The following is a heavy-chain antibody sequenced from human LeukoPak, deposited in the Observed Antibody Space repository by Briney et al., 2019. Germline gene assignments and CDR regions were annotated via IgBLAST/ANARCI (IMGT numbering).Heavy chain of an antibody. J-gene: IGHJ4*02. CDR1: GYTLTELS. D-gene: IGHD1-14*01. Sequence: ASVKVSCKVSGYTLTELSMHWVRQAPGKGLEWMGGFDPEDGETIYAQKFQGRVTMTEDTSTDTAYMELSSLRSEDTAVYCCATDRHLTSSFDYWGQGTLVTVSS. CDR2: FDPEDGET. V-gene: IGHV1-24*01. CDR3: ATDRHLTSSFDY.